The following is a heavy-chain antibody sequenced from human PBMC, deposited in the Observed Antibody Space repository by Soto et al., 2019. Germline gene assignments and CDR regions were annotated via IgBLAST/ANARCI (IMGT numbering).Heavy chain of an antibody. V-gene: IGHV3-30-3*01. CDR1: GFTFSRYA. D-gene: IGHD1-26*01. Sequence: QVQLVESGGGVVQPGRSLRVSCAASGFTFSRYAMHWVRQAPGKGLEWVAVISYDGGDKYYADSVKGRFTISRDNSKTTLYLQMNSLRGEDTAVFYCAREPGSFDGKGDYWGQGTLVTVSS. CDR2: ISYDGGDK. J-gene: IGHJ4*02. CDR3: AREPGSFDGKGDY.